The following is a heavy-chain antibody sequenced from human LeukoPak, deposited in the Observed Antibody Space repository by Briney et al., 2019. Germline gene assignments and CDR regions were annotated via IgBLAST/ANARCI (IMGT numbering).Heavy chain of an antibody. CDR3: ARSYCSSTSCRGGTGLGGYYYYYYMDV. CDR2: INPNSGGT. CDR1: GYTFTGYY. Sequence: ASVKVSCKASGYTFTGYYMHWVRQAPGQGLEWMGWINPNSGGTNYAQKFQGRVTMTRDTSISTAYMELSSLRSEDTAVYYCARSYCSSTSCRGGTGLGGYYYYYYMDVWGKGTTVTVSS. D-gene: IGHD2-2*01. J-gene: IGHJ6*03. V-gene: IGHV1-2*02.